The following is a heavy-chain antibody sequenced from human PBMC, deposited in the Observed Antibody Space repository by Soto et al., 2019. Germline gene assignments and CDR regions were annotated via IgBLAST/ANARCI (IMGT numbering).Heavy chain of an antibody. CDR1: GFTFTHYG. J-gene: IGHJ5*02. CDR3: ARKPPPSGYCDSTSCQNWSDH. D-gene: IGHD2-2*01. CDR2: ISAYNGNT. V-gene: IGHV1-18*01. Sequence: QVQLVQSGAEVKQPGASVKVSCKASGFTFTHYGFSWVRQAPGQGLELMGWISAYNGNTYYAQKLQDRVTLTTDTSXXTAYMDLRSLRSDDTAMYYCARKPPPSGYCDSTSCQNWSDHWGQGTLVTVSS.